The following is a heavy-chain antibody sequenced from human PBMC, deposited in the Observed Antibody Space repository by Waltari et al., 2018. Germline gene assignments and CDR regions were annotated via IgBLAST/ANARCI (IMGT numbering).Heavy chain of an antibody. J-gene: IGHJ6*02. CDR3: ARYEEIGEWSMDV. CDR2: IYYSGST. D-gene: IGHD3-10*01. CDR1: GFTFSSYW. Sequence: VQLVESGGGLVQPGGSLRLSCAASGFTFSSYWMSWVRQAPGKGLGWIGSIYYSGSTYYNPSLKSRVTISVDTSKNQFSLKLSSVTAADTAVYYCARYEEIGEWSMDVWGQGTTVTVSS. V-gene: IGHV4-59*05.